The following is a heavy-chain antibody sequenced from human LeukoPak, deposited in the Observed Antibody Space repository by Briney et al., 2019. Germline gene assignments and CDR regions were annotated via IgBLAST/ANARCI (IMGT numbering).Heavy chain of an antibody. J-gene: IGHJ6*02. CDR3: AREPPYDFWSGFKYYYYGMDV. CDR1: GYTFTSYD. CDR2: MSPNSGNT. Sequence: ASVKVSCKASGYTFTSYDINWVRQATGQGLEWMGWMSPNSGNTGYAQKFQGRVTMTRSTSMSTAYMELSSLRSEDTAVYYCAREPPYDFWSGFKYYYYGMDVWGQGTTVTVSS. D-gene: IGHD3-3*01. V-gene: IGHV1-8*01.